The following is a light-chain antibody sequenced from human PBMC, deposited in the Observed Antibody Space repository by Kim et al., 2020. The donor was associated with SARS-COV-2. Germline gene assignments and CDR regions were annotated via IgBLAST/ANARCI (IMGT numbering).Light chain of an antibody. CDR3: SSYAGSRTYV. CDR2: EVA. Sequence: QSALTQPPSASGSPGQSVTVSCTATNSDVGNYYSVSWYQHHPGKAPKLMIYEVAKRPSGVPDRFSGSKSGKTASLTISGLQAEDEADYYCSSYAGSRTYVFGTGTKVTVL. CDR1: NSDVGNYYS. J-gene: IGLJ1*01. V-gene: IGLV2-8*01.